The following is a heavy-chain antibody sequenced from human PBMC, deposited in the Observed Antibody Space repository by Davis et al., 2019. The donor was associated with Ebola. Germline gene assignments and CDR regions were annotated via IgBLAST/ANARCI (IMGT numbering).Heavy chain of an antibody. Sequence: PSETLSLTCAISGDSVAGGSGGWNWIRQSPSRGLEWLGRTYYKSKWYNDYAVSVKSRINISPDTAKNQFSLHLNSVTPEDTAVYYCARGWLRSGLDVWGKGAAVTVSS. D-gene: IGHD5-12*01. V-gene: IGHV6-1*01. CDR3: ARGWLRSGLDV. CDR1: GDSVAGGSGG. J-gene: IGHJ6*04. CDR2: TYYKSKWYN.